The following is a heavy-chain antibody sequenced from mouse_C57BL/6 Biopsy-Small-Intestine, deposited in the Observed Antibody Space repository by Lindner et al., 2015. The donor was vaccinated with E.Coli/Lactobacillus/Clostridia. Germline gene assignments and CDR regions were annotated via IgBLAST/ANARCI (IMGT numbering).Heavy chain of an antibody. V-gene: IGHV5-17*01. CDR3: AKGLDV. Sequence: VQLESGGGLVKPGGSLKLSCAASGFSFSTHGMHWVRQAPEKGLEWVAYISSGSSTIYYADTVRGRFTISRDNAKNTLFLQMTSLTSEDTAMYYCAKGLDVWGTGTTVTVSS. CDR1: GFSFSTHG. J-gene: IGHJ1*03. CDR2: ISSGSSTI.